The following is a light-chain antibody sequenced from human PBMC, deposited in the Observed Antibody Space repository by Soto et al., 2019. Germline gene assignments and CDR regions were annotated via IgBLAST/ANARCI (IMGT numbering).Light chain of an antibody. Sequence: DIQMTQSPSTLSASVVDRVTITCRASQSISIWLAWYQQKPGKAPNLLISKASRFESGVPSRFICRGSGTEFTLTISSLQPDDFATYYCQQYNNYPWTFGQGTKVEIK. V-gene: IGKV1-5*03. J-gene: IGKJ1*01. CDR2: KAS. CDR1: QSISIW. CDR3: QQYNNYPWT.